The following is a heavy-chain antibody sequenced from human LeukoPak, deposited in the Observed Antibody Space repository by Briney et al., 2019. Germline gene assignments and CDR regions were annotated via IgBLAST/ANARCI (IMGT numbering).Heavy chain of an antibody. J-gene: IGHJ4*02. CDR2: IYYSGST. CDR3: ASELVVVPAAMEPDYFDY. V-gene: IGHV4-39*01. Sequence: SETLSLTCTVSGGSISSSSYYWGWIRQPPGKGLEWIGSIYYSGSTYYNPSLKSRVTISVDTSKNQFSLKLSSVTAADTAVYYCASELVVVPAAMEPDYFDYRGQGTLVTVSS. CDR1: GGSISSSSYY. D-gene: IGHD2-2*01.